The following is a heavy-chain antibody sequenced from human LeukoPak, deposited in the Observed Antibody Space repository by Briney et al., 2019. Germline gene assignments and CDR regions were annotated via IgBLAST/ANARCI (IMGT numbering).Heavy chain of an antibody. V-gene: IGHV4-34*01. Sequence: SKTLSLTCAVYGGSFSNYYWSWIRQPPGKGLEWIGEINHSGSTNYNPSLKSRVTISVDTSKTQFSLKLSSVTAADTAVYYCARESLGSSGWYSLYGMDVWGQGTTVTVSS. J-gene: IGHJ6*02. CDR2: INHSGST. D-gene: IGHD6-19*01. CDR3: ARESLGSSGWYSLYGMDV. CDR1: GGSFSNYY.